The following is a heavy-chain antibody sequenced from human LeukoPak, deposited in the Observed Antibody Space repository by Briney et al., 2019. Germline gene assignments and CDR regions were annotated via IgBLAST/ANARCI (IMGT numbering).Heavy chain of an antibody. CDR3: AGGNYYYYYIDV. Sequence: SETLSLTCTVSSGSISSYYWNWIRQPPGKGLEWIGYIYTSESTNYTPSLKGRVTISVDTSKKQFSLNLSFVTAADTAVYYCAGGNYYYYYIDVWGKGTTVTVSS. CDR2: IYTSEST. V-gene: IGHV4-4*09. J-gene: IGHJ6*03. CDR1: SGSISSYY. D-gene: IGHD3-3*01.